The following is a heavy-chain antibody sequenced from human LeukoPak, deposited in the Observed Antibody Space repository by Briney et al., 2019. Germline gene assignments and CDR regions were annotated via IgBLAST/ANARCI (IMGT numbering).Heavy chain of an antibody. CDR3: ARDAGGSDAFDI. V-gene: IGHV4-39*02. Sequence: TSETLSLTCTVSGGSISSSSYYWGWIRQPPGKGLEWIGSIYYSGSTYYNPSLKSRVTISVDTSKNQFSLKLSSVTAADTAVYYCARDAGGSDAFDIWGQGTMVTVSS. J-gene: IGHJ3*02. D-gene: IGHD1-26*01. CDR2: IYYSGST. CDR1: GGSISSSSYY.